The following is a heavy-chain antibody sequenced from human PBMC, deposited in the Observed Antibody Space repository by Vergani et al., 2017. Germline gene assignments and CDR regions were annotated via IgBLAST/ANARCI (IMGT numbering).Heavy chain of an antibody. Sequence: QVQLVESGGGVVQRGGSLRLSCATSGFTLSNYDMQWIRQGPGKGLEFVAFIQFDGSNQYYADSVKGRVTLSRDFSKNTLYLQMNSLGTDDTATYYCAKHFRGWGIDYWGQGTQVIVSS. D-gene: IGHD3-16*01. CDR1: GFTLSNYD. CDR3: AKHFRGWGIDY. V-gene: IGHV3-30*02. J-gene: IGHJ4*02. CDR2: IQFDGSNQ.